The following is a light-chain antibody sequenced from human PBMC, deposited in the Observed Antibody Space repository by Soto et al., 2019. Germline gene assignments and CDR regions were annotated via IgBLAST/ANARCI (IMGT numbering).Light chain of an antibody. J-gene: IGKJ2*01. CDR1: QSVSSSN. V-gene: IGKV3-20*01. CDR3: QHYDNSPYT. CDR2: GAS. Sequence: VLTQSPGTLSLSPGGRATLSCRASQSVSSSNLAWYQKKPGQAPRVLIYGASTRATGIPDRFSGSGSGTDFTLTISRLEPEDFAVYYCQHYDNSPYTFGQGTNLEIK.